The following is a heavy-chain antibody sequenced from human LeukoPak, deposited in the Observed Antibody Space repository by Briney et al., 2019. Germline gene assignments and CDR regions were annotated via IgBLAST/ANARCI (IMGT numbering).Heavy chain of an antibody. CDR1: GGTFSSYA. J-gene: IGHJ5*02. V-gene: IGHV1-69*05. CDR2: IIPIFGTA. CDR3: ARERLDWNDLDWFDP. Sequence: SVKVSCKASGGTFSSYAISWVRQAPGQGLEWMGGIIPIFGTANYAQKFQGRVTITTGESTSTAYMELSSLRSEDTAVYYCARERLDWNDLDWFDPWGQGTLVTVSS. D-gene: IGHD1-1*01.